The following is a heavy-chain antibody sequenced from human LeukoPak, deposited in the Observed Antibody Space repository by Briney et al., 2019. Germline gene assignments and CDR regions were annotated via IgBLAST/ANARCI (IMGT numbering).Heavy chain of an antibody. CDR2: IYSGGTS. D-gene: IGHD3/OR15-3a*01. CDR3: ARGRDWVEY. J-gene: IGHJ4*02. Sequence: PGGSLRLSCAASGFTVSSNYMTWVRQAPGKGLEWVSIIYSGGTSYYADSVKGRFTISRDKSKNTVYLQMNSLRAEDTAVYYCARGRDWVEYCGQGTLVTVSS. CDR1: GFTVSSNY. V-gene: IGHV3-53*01.